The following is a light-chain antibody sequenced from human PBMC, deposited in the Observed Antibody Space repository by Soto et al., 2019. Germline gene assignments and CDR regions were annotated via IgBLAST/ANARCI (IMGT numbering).Light chain of an antibody. CDR1: KSNIGSNE. J-gene: IGLJ2*01. Sequence: QSALTQPPSASGTPGQRVTISCSGSKSNIGSNEVYWYQQLPGTAPKFLIYADSQRPSGVPDRFSASKSGTSASLTISGLRSEDEAEYYCAVWDDSVFGKIFXGGTQRTVL. CDR3: AVWDDSVFGKI. CDR2: ADS. V-gene: IGLV1-47*02.